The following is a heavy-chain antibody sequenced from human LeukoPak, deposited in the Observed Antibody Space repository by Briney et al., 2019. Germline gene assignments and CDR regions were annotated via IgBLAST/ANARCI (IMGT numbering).Heavy chain of an antibody. CDR2: IYYSGST. CDR3: ARQEVVVVPEGAFDI. V-gene: IGHV4-59*08. J-gene: IGHJ3*02. D-gene: IGHD2-2*01. CDR1: GGSISSYY. Sequence: SETLSLTCAVSGGSISSYYWSWIRQPPGKGLEWIGYIYYSGSTNYNPSLKSRVTISVDTSKNQFSLKLSSVTAADTAVYYCARQEVVVVPEGAFDIWGQGTMVTVSS.